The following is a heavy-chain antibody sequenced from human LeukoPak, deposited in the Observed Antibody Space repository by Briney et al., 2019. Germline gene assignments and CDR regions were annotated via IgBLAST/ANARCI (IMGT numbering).Heavy chain of an antibody. J-gene: IGHJ4*02. CDR2: ISTGGVNT. CDR1: GFTFNTYA. D-gene: IGHD6-19*01. CDR3: AKEQMMYSSSPFDY. V-gene: IGHV3-23*01. Sequence: GGSLRLSCAASGFTFNTYAMSWVRQAPGKGLEWVSAISTGGVNTYYTDSVKGRFTISRDNSKNTLYLQMNSLRAEDTAVYFCAKEQMMYSSSPFDYWGQGTLVTVSA.